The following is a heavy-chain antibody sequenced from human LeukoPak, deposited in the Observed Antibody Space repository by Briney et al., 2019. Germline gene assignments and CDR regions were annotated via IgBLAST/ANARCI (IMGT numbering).Heavy chain of an antibody. Sequence: AGGSLRLSCAASGFTFSKYWMLWVRQAPGNGLESVSRINTDGTVNTCADSVKGRFTDYRDNADKKMFLQMNSVRDEDTAVYYCATKQWLAPPPDSWGQGTPVTVSS. CDR1: GFTFSKYW. V-gene: IGHV3-74*01. D-gene: IGHD6-19*01. CDR3: ATKQWLAPPPDS. J-gene: IGHJ4*02. CDR2: INTDGTVN.